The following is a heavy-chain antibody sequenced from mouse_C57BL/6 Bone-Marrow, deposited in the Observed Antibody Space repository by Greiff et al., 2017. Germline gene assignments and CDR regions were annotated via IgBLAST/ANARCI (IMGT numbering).Heavy chain of an antibody. CDR3: ERNYDYDFDY. J-gene: IGHJ2*01. D-gene: IGHD2-4*01. CDR1: GYTFTSYW. V-gene: IGHV1-59*01. Sequence: QVQLQQSGAELVRPGTSVKLSCKASGYTFTSYWVHWVKQRPGQGLEWIGVIDPSDSYTNYNQKFKGKATLTVDTSSSTAYMQLSSLTSEDSAVYYCERNYDYDFDYWGQGTTLTVSS. CDR2: IDPSDSYT.